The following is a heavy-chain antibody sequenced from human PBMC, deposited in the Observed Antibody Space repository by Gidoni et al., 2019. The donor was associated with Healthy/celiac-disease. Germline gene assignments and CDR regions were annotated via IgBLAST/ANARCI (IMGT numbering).Heavy chain of an antibody. V-gene: IGHV4-34*01. CDR1: GGSFSGYY. CDR3: ASSSLLTGTDY. CDR2: INQSGST. J-gene: IGHJ4*02. D-gene: IGHD3-9*01. Sequence: QVQLQQWGAGLLKPSETLSLTWAVYGGSFSGYYWSWTRQPPGEGLAWIGEINQSGSTNYNPTLKSRVTISVDTSKNQFSLKLSSVTAADTAVYYCASSSLLTGTDYWGQGTLVTVSS.